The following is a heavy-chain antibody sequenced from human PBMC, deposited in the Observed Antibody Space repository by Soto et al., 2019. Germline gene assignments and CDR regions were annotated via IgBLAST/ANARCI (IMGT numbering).Heavy chain of an antibody. J-gene: IGHJ4*02. V-gene: IGHV4-31*03. D-gene: IGHD2-15*01. CDR2: IYYSGST. Sequence: SETLSLTCTVSGGSISSGGYYWSWIRQHPGKGLEWIGYIYYSGSTYYNPSLKSRVTISVDTSKNQFSLKLSSVTAADTAVYYCVRAPSTWTVVRSFDYWGQGTLVTVSS. CDR3: VRAPSTWTVVRSFDY. CDR1: GGSISSGGYY.